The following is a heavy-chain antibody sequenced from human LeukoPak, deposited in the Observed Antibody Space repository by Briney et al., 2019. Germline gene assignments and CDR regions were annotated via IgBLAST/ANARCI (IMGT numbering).Heavy chain of an antibody. CDR1: GYTFTSYT. D-gene: IGHD5-18*01. CDR3: ARCGYSDAWSCDH. Sequence: EASVNVSCKASGYTFTSYTIHWVRQAPGQRLEWMGWINTGNGNTEYSQKFQGRVTVTTDTSASTAYMELSSLRSEHTAVYYCARCGYSDAWSCDHWGQGTLVTVSS. J-gene: IGHJ5*02. CDR2: INTGNGNT. V-gene: IGHV1-3*04.